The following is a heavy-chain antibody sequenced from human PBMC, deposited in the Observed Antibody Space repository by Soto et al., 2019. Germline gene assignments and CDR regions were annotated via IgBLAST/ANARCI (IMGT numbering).Heavy chain of an antibody. J-gene: IGHJ5*02. V-gene: IGHV3-11*01. CDR2: ISSSGSTI. CDR3: ARDPSPSDSSGWTGWFDP. CDR1: GFTFSDYY. Sequence: GGSLRLSCAASGFTFSDYYMSWIRQAPGKGLEWVSYISSSGSTIYYADSVKGRFTISRDNAKNSLYLQMNSLRAEDTAVYYCARDPSPSDSSGWTGWFDPWGQGTLVTVSS. D-gene: IGHD6-19*01.